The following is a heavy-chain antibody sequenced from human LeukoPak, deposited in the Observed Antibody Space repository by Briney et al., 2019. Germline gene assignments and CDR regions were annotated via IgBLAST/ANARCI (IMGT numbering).Heavy chain of an antibody. J-gene: IGHJ5*02. Sequence: SETLSLTCTVSGGSISSYYWSWIRQPPGKGLEWIGYIYYSGSTNYNPSLKSRVTISVDTSKNQFSLKLSSVTAADTAVYYCARGPFVSVLRGEETWFDPWGQGTLVTVSS. CDR2: IYYSGST. CDR3: ARGPFVSVLRGEETWFDP. D-gene: IGHD3-10*01. V-gene: IGHV4-59*01. CDR1: GGSISSYY.